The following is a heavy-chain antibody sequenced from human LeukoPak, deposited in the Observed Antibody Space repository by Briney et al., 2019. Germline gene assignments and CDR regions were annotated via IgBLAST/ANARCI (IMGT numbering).Heavy chain of an antibody. CDR3: ARDIAQLQSYYYYGMDV. Sequence: GRSLRLSCAASGFTFSSYAMHWVRQAPGKGLEWVAVISYDGSNKYYADSVKGRFTISRDNSKNTLYLQMNSLRAEDTAVYYCARDIAQLQSYYYYGMDVWGQGTTVTVSS. CDR2: ISYDGSNK. D-gene: IGHD5-24*01. J-gene: IGHJ6*02. V-gene: IGHV3-30-3*01. CDR1: GFTFSSYA.